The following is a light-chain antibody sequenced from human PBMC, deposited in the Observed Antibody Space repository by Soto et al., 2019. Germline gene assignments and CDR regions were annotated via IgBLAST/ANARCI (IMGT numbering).Light chain of an antibody. J-gene: IGKJ5*01. V-gene: IGKV3-11*01. CDR1: QSVSSY. CDR2: DAS. Sequence: EKLMSQSPATLSVSPGERVTLSCRASQSVSSYLAWYQQKPGQAPRLLIYDASNRATAIPARFSGSGSGTDFTLTISSLEPEDFAVYYCQQRSSWITFGQGTRLEIK. CDR3: QQRSSWIT.